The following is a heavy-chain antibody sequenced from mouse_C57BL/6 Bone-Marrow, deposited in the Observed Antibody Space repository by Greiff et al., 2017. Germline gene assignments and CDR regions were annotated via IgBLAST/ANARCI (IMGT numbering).Heavy chain of an antibody. V-gene: IGHV5-6*01. J-gene: IGHJ4*01. CDR3: ARWGLQRTGYYAMDY. Sequence: DVHLVESGGDLVKPGGSLKLSCAASGFTFSSYGMSWVRQTPDKRLEWVATISSGGSYTYYPDSVKGRFTISRDNAKNTLYLQMSSLKSEDTAMYYCARWGLQRTGYYAMDYWGQGTSVTVSS. CDR2: ISSGGSYT. CDR1: GFTFSSYG. D-gene: IGHD2-2*01.